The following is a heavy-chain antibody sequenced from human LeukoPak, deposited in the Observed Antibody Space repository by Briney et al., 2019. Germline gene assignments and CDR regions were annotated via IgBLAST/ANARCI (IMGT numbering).Heavy chain of an antibody. Sequence: SETLSLTCTVSRGSITPHYWSWIRQPAGKGLDWIGRISPTGSTNYNPSLNSRVTMSVDTSKNQLSMTLNSVTAADTAVYYCAREVEMATQFDYWGQGTLVTVSS. V-gene: IGHV4-4*07. J-gene: IGHJ4*02. CDR3: AREVEMATQFDY. CDR1: RGSITPHY. D-gene: IGHD5-24*01. CDR2: ISPTGST.